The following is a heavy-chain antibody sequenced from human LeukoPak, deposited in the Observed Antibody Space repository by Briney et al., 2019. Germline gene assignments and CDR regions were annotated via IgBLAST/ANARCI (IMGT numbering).Heavy chain of an antibody. CDR2: ITKDGSDK. CDR1: GYSFTSYW. CDR3: TRELWPADS. J-gene: IGHJ4*02. Sequence: GESLKISCKGSGYSFTSYWIGWVRQAPGKGLEWVADITKDGSDKYYVDSVMGRFTISRDNAKNSVYLQMSGLRVEDTAVYYCTRELWPADSWGQGILVTVSS. D-gene: IGHD3-16*01. V-gene: IGHV3-7*01.